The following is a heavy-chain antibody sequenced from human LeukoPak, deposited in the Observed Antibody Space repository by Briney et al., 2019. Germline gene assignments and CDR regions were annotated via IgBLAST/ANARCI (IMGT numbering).Heavy chain of an antibody. D-gene: IGHD2-2*01. J-gene: IGHJ4*02. CDR1: GFTFSGSA. V-gene: IGHV3-33*08. CDR3: ARETPAGYFDY. Sequence: GGSLKLSCATSGFTFSGSAIHWVPQAPGKGLEWVAVIWYDGSNKYYADSVKGRFTISRDNSKNTLYLQMNSLRAEDTAVYYCARETPAGYFDYWGQGTLVTVSS. CDR2: IWYDGSNK.